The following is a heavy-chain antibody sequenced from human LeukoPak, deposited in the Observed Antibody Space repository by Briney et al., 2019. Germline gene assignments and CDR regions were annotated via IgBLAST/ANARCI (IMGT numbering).Heavy chain of an antibody. D-gene: IGHD3-16*02. V-gene: IGHV3-30*18. J-gene: IGHJ4*02. CDR1: GFNFSSYD. CDR2: ISYEGGNK. Sequence: GGSLRLSCAASGFNFSSYDMHWVRQAPGKGLEWVALISYEGGNKYYGDSVKGRFTISRDNSKNTVYLQMNSLRGEDTAVYYCAKDLCVWGNYRPALDYWGQGTLVTVSS. CDR3: AKDLCVWGNYRPALDY.